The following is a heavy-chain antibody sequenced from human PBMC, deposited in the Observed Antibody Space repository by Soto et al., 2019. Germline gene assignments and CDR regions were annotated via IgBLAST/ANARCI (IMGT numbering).Heavy chain of an antibody. Sequence: ASVKVSCKASGYTFTSYDINWVRQATGQGLEWMGWMNPNSGNTGYAQKFQGRVTMTRDTSISTAYMELSSLRSEDTAVYYCARGGYCTSTSCHKSNDYWGQGTLVTVS. CDR3: ARGGYCTSTSCHKSNDY. CDR2: MNPNSGNT. CDR1: GYTFTSYD. J-gene: IGHJ4*02. V-gene: IGHV1-8*01. D-gene: IGHD2-2*01.